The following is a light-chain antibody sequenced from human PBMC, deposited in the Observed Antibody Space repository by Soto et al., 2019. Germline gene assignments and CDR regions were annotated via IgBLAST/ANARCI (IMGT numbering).Light chain of an antibody. J-gene: IGKJ1*01. CDR2: GAS. CDR3: QHYNSYSEA. Sequence: VLTQSPDTLSVSPGERATLSCSASQAINKNVAWYQLKDGQVPRLLIYGASTRAADVTGGLSGGGSGTEFTTNISRLQPDDFATYYCQHYNSYSEAFGQGTKVDIK. CDR1: QAINKN. V-gene: IGKV3-15*01.